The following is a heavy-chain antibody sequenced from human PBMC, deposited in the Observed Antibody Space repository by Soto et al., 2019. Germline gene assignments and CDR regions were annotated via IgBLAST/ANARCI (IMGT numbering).Heavy chain of an antibody. D-gene: IGHD4-17*01. V-gene: IGHV3-33*01. CDR3: VRGGYGGNSGRYHYYGMDV. CDR1: GFTFSSYA. J-gene: IGHJ6*02. CDR2: IWYDGNNR. Sequence: QVQLVESGGGVVQPGRSLRLSCTVSGFTFSSYAMHWVRQAPGKGLEWVVVIWYDGNNRYYADSVKGRFTISRDNSKNTLYLQMNSLSPEDTAVYYCVRGGYGGNSGRYHYYGMDVWGQGTTVTVSS.